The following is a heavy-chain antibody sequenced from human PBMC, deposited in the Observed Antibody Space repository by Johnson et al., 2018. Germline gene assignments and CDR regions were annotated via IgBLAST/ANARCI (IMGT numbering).Heavy chain of an antibody. CDR3: DTSGYYDAFDI. V-gene: IGHV1-69*12. Sequence: QVQLVQSGAEVKKPGSSVKVSCKASGGTFSSYGINWVRQAPGQGLEWMGVIIPIFHTTNYAQKFQDRVTITADESTTTAYMELSSLRSEDTALYYYDTSGYYDAFDIWGQGTMVTVSS. D-gene: IGHD3-22*01. CDR1: GGTFSSYG. J-gene: IGHJ3*02. CDR2: IIPIFHTT.